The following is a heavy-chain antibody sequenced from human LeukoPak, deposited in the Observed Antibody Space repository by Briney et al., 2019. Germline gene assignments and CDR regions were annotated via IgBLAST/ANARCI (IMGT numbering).Heavy chain of an antibody. D-gene: IGHD6-19*01. J-gene: IGHJ4*02. Sequence: ASVKVSCKPSGYRFTDYYIHWFQQAPGQGLEWMGYINPQDGGAGYAQKFKGRVTITRDTSINTAYMELLRLTSADAAVYYCAREAPGGQWLGDSGRGTLITVPS. CDR2: INPQDGGA. CDR3: AREAPGGQWLGD. V-gene: IGHV1-2*02. CDR1: GYRFTDYY.